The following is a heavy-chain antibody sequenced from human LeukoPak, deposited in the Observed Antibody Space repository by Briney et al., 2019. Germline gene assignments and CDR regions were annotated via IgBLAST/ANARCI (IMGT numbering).Heavy chain of an antibody. D-gene: IGHD3-3*01. CDR3: ARDRYDFWSAYVGNFPDS. CDR1: GGSFSGYY. CDR2: INHSGST. V-gene: IGHV4-34*01. Sequence: SETLSLTCAVYGGSFSGYYWSWIRQPPGKGLEWIGEINHSGSTNYNPSLKSRVTISVDTSKNQFSLKLSSVTAADTAVYYCARDRYDFWSAYVGNFPDSWGQGTLVTVSS. J-gene: IGHJ5*01.